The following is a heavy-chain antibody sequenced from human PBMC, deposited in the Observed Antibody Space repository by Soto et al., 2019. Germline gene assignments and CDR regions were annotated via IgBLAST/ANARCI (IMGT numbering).Heavy chain of an antibody. V-gene: IGHV1-18*01. CDR2: ISAYNGNT. CDR1: GYTFTSYG. J-gene: IGHJ5*02. Sequence: GASVKVSCKASGYTFTSYGISWVRQAPGQGLEWMGWISAYNGNTNYAQKLQGRVTMTTDTSTSTAYMELRSLRSDDTAVYYCARDDIVLVPAAPNWFDPWGQGTLVTVSS. D-gene: IGHD2-2*01. CDR3: ARDDIVLVPAAPNWFDP.